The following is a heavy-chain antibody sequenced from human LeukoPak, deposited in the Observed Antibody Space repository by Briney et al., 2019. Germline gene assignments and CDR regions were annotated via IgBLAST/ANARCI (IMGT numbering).Heavy chain of an antibody. V-gene: IGHV4-39*07. CDR3: ARVGYSSSWYWFDP. J-gene: IGHJ5*02. CDR2: IYYSGST. CDR1: GGSISSSSYY. Sequence: SETLSLTCTVSGGSISSSSYYWGWIRQPPGKGLEWIGSIYYSGSTYYNPSLKSRVTISVDTSKNQFSLKLSSVTAADTAVYYCARVGYSSSWYWFDPWGQGTLVTVSS. D-gene: IGHD6-13*01.